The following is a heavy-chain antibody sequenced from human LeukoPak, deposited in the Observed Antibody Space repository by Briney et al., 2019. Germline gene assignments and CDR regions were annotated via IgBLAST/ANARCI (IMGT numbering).Heavy chain of an antibody. J-gene: IGHJ4*02. D-gene: IGHD3-10*01. CDR1: GGSIRSYY. V-gene: IGHV4-59*01. CDR3: ARYGSGTYSFDY. Sequence: PSETLSLTCTVSGGSIRSYYWSWIRQPPGKGLEWIGYIYYSGSTNSNPSLKSRVTISLDTSKNQFSLKLTSVTAGDTAVYYCARYGSGTYSFDYWGQGTLVVVSS. CDR2: IYYSGST.